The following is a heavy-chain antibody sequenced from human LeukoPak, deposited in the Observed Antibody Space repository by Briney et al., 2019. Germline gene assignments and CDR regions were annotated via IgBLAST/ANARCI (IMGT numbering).Heavy chain of an antibody. Sequence: GGSLRLSCAASGFTFSNYAMHWVRQAPGKGPEWVAFIRSDGSSKYDIDSVKGRFSISRDNSKNTVYLEMNGLRPEDTAVYYCAQDGVTFYEVWSGFYMANWGQGTLVSVSS. V-gene: IGHV3-30*02. CDR1: GFTFSNYA. CDR3: AQDGVTFYEVWSGFYMAN. CDR2: IRSDGSSK. D-gene: IGHD3-3*01. J-gene: IGHJ4*02.